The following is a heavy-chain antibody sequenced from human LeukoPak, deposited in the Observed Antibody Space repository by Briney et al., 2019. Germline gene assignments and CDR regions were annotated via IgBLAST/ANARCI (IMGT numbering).Heavy chain of an antibody. CDR2: IYNGVNT. J-gene: IGHJ5*02. Sequence: SETLSLTCTVSGASVSSASYWSWIRQPPGKGVEWIAHIYNGVNTNYNPSLKSRVTISVDTSKNQFSLRLNSVTAADTAVYYCARSRAFNSGAFDPWGQGSLVTVSS. CDR3: ARSRAFNSGAFDP. D-gene: IGHD1-26*01. CDR1: GASVSSASY. V-gene: IGHV4-61*01.